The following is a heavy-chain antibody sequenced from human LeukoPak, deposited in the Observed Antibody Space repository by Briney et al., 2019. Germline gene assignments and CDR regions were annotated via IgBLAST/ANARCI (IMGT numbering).Heavy chain of an antibody. Sequence: GESPKISSKGPRVSFSKNWISWVRHMPGKSLEWMGLTYTGDSDTRYGPSCHGQVTISADKSISTAYLQWRSLKASVTAKYYCARQDYSNIWYWGCNWFDPWGQGTLVTVSS. D-gene: IGHD6-13*01. J-gene: IGHJ5*02. CDR1: RVSFSKNW. V-gene: IGHV5-51*01. CDR3: ARQDYSNIWYWGCNWFDP. CDR2: TYTGDSDT.